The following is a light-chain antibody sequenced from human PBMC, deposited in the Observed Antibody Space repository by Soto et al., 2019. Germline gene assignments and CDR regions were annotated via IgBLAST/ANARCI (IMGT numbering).Light chain of an antibody. CDR1: SEDVGGYNY. V-gene: IGLV2-14*01. J-gene: IGLJ1*01. CDR2: EVT. Sequence: QSALTQPASVSGSPGQSITISCSGTSEDVGGYNYVSWYQHHPGNAPKLIIYEVTNRPSGLSNRLSASKSGSTASLTISGPQAEDGADYYCNSDTIGNTLGFGTGSKLTV. CDR3: NSDTIGNTLG.